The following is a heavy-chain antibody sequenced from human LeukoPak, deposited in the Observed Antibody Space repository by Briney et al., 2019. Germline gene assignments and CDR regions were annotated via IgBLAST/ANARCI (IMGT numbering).Heavy chain of an antibody. CDR1: GYTFTSYY. CDR2: INPSGGST. Sequence: GASVKVSCKASGYTFTSYYMHWVRQAPGQGLEWMGIINPSGGSTSYAQKFQGRVTMIRDTSTSTVYMELSSLRSEDTAVYYCARDQRWIAVAGELDYWGQGTLVTVSS. CDR3: ARDQRWIAVAGELDY. D-gene: IGHD6-19*01. V-gene: IGHV1-46*01. J-gene: IGHJ4*02.